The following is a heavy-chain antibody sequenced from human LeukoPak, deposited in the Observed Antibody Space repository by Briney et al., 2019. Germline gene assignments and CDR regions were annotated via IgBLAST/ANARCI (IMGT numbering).Heavy chain of an antibody. CDR2: ISAYNGNT. CDR3: ARTGRDRYCSGGSCYGPIDC. D-gene: IGHD2-15*01. CDR1: GYTFTSYG. J-gene: IGHJ4*02. Sequence: ASVKVSCKASGYTFTSYGISWVRQAPGQGLEWMGWISAYNGNTNYAQKLQGRVTMTTDTSTSTAYMELSSLRSEDTAVYYCARTGRDRYCSGGSCYGPIDCWGQGTLVTVSS. V-gene: IGHV1-18*04.